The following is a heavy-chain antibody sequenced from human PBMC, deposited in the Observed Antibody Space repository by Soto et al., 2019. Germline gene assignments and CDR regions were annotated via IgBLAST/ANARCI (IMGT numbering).Heavy chain of an antibody. CDR3: ARAEVGSSLGY. D-gene: IGHD1-26*01. J-gene: IGHJ4*02. CDR2: IGYDGSNK. CDR1: GFTFSSYG. Sequence: QVQLVESGGGVVQPGRSLRLSCAASGFTFSSYGMHWVRQAPGKGLEWVAVIGYDGSNKYYADSVKGRFTISRDNSKNTLYLQMNSLRAEDTAVYYCARAEVGSSLGYWGQGTLVTVSS. V-gene: IGHV3-33*01.